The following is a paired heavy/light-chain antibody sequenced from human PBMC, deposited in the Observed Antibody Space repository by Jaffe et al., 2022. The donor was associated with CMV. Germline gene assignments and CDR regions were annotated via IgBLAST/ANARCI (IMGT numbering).Heavy chain of an antibody. CDR3: AKGGRQQVETTFYGMDV. Sequence: EVQLVESGGGLVQPGRSLRLSCAASGFTFDDYGMHWVRQAPGKGLEWVSGINWNSDSIVYAESVRGRFTISRDNAKKSLYLQMNSLRAEDTALYYCAKGGRQQVETTFYGMDVWGQGTTVTVSS. CDR2: INWNSDSI. CDR1: GFTFDDYG. V-gene: IGHV3-9*01. J-gene: IGHJ6*02. D-gene: IGHD1-1*01.
Light chain of an antibody. CDR1: NIGTKT. CDR3: QVWDSSDDAVI. J-gene: IGLJ2*01. V-gene: IGLV3-21*01. CDR2: YDT. Sequence: SYVLTQPPSVSVAPGKTATITCGGDNIGTKTVHWYQQKPGQAPVLVIYYDTDRPSGIPERFSGSNSGNTATLTISRVEAGDEADYSCQVWDSSDDAVIFGGGTKLTVL.